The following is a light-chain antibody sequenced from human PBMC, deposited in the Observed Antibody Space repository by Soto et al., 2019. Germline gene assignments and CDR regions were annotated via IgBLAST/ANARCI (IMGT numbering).Light chain of an antibody. CDR2: DAS. V-gene: IGKV1-39*01. CDR1: QTISTY. Sequence: IQMTQSPSSLAASFGDRGTSTCRASQTISTYVNWYRQKSGAAPELLIYDASTLQSGVPSRFRGGGSGTDFTLTISSLQLEDFATYYCQQSYNTPQTFGQGTKVDIK. CDR3: QQSYNTPQT. J-gene: IGKJ1*01.